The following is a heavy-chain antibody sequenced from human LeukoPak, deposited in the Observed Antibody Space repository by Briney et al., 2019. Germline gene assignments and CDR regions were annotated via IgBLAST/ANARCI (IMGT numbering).Heavy chain of an antibody. Sequence: SETLSLTCTVSGGSISSGDYYWRWIRQPPGKGLEWIGYIYYSGSTYYNPSLKSRVTISVDTSKNQFSLKLSSVTAADTAVYYCARDQYRSSSGIDYWGQGTLVTVSS. CDR2: IYYSGST. D-gene: IGHD6-6*01. CDR1: GGSISSGDYY. J-gene: IGHJ4*02. CDR3: ARDQYRSSSGIDY. V-gene: IGHV4-30-4*08.